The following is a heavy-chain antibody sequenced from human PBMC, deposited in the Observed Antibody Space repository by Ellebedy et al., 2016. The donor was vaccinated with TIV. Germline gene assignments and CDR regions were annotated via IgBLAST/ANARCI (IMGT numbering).Heavy chain of an antibody. Sequence: GESLKISCTPSAFTFSVYPLHWVRQAPGKGLEWVAVISSDKSYQYYGDSVKGRFAISRDDSKNTLYLQLNNVRPDDTALYYCAGRGPNNHPDSWGQGTLVTVSS. CDR3: AGRGPNNHPDS. J-gene: IGHJ4*02. V-gene: IGHV3-30-3*02. CDR1: AFTFSVYP. CDR2: ISSDKSYQ. D-gene: IGHD1-14*01.